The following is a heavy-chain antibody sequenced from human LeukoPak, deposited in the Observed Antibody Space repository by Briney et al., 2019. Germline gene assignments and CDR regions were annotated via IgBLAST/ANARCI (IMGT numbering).Heavy chain of an antibody. CDR3: VREPITAAGPAKD. D-gene: IGHD6-13*01. V-gene: IGHV4-38-2*02. Sequence: PSETLSLTCTVSGYSISNNYYWGWIRQPPGKGLEWIGSISQSGSPYYSPSLRGRVTISVDTSKNHFSLKLSSVTVADTALYYCVREPITAAGPAKDWGQGILVTVSS. CDR2: ISQSGSP. CDR1: GYSISNNYY. J-gene: IGHJ4*02.